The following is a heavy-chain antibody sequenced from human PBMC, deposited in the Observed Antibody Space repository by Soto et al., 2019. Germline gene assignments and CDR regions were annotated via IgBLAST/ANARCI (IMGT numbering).Heavy chain of an antibody. Sequence: QVQLQESGPGLVEPSGTLSLTCAISSGSIISDATWWSWLRQSPGKGLEWIGEIYHTGSTTYNPSLESRVTISVDTSKEQFSLKVNSVTAADTAVYFCARGTMLRGAQNWFDPWGQGTLVTVAS. D-gene: IGHD3-10*01. CDR1: SGSIISDATW. CDR3: ARGTMLRGAQNWFDP. J-gene: IGHJ5*02. CDR2: IYHTGST. V-gene: IGHV4-4*02.